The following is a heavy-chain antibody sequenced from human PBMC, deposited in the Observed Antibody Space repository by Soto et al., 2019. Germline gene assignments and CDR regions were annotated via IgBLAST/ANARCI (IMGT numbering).Heavy chain of an antibody. CDR2: IYSGGST. Sequence: AGGSLRLSCAASGFTVSSNYMSWVRQAPGKGLEWVSVIYSGGSTYYADSVKGRFTISRDNSKNTLYLQMNSLRAEDTAVYYCARIFDYYDSSGPHDAFDIWGQGTMVTVSS. CDR3: ARIFDYYDSSGPHDAFDI. V-gene: IGHV3-66*01. D-gene: IGHD3-22*01. CDR1: GFTVSSNY. J-gene: IGHJ3*02.